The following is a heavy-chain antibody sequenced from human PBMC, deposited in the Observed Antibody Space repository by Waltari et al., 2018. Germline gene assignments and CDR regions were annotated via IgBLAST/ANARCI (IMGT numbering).Heavy chain of an antibody. V-gene: IGHV3-7*01. CDR1: TFSRYW. CDR2: IKQDGSEK. CDR3: ARGYCTATSCYGNWFDP. Sequence: TFSRYWMNWLRQAPGKGLEWVANIKQDGSEKYYVDSVKGRFTISRDNAKNSFYLQMNSLRAEDTAVYYCARGYCTATSCYGNWFDPWGQGTLVTVSS. D-gene: IGHD2-2*01. J-gene: IGHJ5*02.